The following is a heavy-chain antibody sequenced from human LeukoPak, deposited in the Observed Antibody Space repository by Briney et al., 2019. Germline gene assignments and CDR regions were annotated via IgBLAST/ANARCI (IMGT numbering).Heavy chain of an antibody. D-gene: IGHD7-27*01. Sequence: GASVKVSCKASGYTFISSGIYWVRQAPGQRLEWMGWINAGNGDTKYSLKFQGRVTITRDTSASTAYMEVSSLRSEDTAVYYCARDLTERLDYWGQGALVTVSS. CDR2: INAGNGDT. J-gene: IGHJ4*02. V-gene: IGHV1-3*01. CDR3: ARDLTERLDY. CDR1: GYTFISSG.